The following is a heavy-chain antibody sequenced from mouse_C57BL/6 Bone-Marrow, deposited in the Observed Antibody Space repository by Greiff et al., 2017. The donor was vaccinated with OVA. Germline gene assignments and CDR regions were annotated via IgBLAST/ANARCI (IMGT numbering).Heavy chain of an antibody. D-gene: IGHD1-1*02. Sequence: GGGLVQPKGSLKLSCAASGFSFNTYAMNWVRQAPGKGLEWVARIRSKSNNYATYYADSVKDRFTISRDDSESMLYLQMNNLKTEDTAMYYCVRHLGWYAMDYWGQGTSVTVSS. CDR1: GFSFNTYA. V-gene: IGHV10-1*01. CDR2: IRSKSNNYAT. CDR3: VRHLGWYAMDY. J-gene: IGHJ4*01.